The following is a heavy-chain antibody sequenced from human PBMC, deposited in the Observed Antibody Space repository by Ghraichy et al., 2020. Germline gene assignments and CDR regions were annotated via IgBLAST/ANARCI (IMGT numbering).Heavy chain of an antibody. CDR3: AGGVGYCSPTTCYTPLDY. Sequence: ASVKVSCKTARDRFAVQYMHCMRHAAVQGLKRMGWIKPNTGGTNYAQKFQGRVTMTRDTSISTAYLELSRLRSDDTAVYYCAGGVGYCSPTTCYTPLDYWGQGTL. V-gene: IGHV1-2*02. D-gene: IGHD2-2*02. CDR1: RDRFAVQY. CDR2: IKPNTGGT. J-gene: IGHJ4*02.